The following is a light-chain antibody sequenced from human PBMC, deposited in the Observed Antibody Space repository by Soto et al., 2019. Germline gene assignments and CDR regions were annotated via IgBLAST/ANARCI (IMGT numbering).Light chain of an antibody. Sequence: QCVLTQPASVTGSPGQSITISCTGTSSDVGGYNYVSWYQQHPGKAPKLMIYDVSNRPSGVSNRFSGSKSGNTASLTISGLPAEDEADYYCSSYTSSSTHNYVFGTGTKVTVL. CDR2: DVS. CDR3: SSYTSSSTHNYV. J-gene: IGLJ1*01. CDR1: SSDVGGYNY. V-gene: IGLV2-14*01.